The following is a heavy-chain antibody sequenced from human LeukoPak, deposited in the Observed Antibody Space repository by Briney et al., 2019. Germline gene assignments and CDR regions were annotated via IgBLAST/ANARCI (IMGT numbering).Heavy chain of an antibody. V-gene: IGHV4-4*02. D-gene: IGHD6-13*01. Sequence: SGTLSLTCGVSGGSISGTNWWSWVRQPPGQGLEWIGEISLAGQTNYNPSLNGRVTISVDTSKNQFSLKLSSVTAADTAVYYCARLRTSSSWYFDPWGQGTLVTVSS. J-gene: IGHJ5*02. CDR3: ARLRTSSSWYFDP. CDR2: ISLAGQT. CDR1: GGSISGTNW.